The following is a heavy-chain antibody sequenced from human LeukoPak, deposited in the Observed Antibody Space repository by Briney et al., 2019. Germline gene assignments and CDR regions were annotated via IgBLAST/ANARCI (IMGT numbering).Heavy chain of an antibody. D-gene: IGHD6-19*01. CDR3: ARINIAVAGLTVDY. J-gene: IGHJ4*02. V-gene: IGHV2-70*11. CDR2: IDWDDGK. Sequence: SGPTLVNPTQTLTLTCTFSGFSLSTSRMSVSWIRQPPGKALEWLARIDWDDGKYYGTSLKTRLTISKDTSKNQVVLTMTKMDPVDTATYYCARINIAVAGLTVDYWGQGTLVTVSA. CDR1: GFSLSTSRMS.